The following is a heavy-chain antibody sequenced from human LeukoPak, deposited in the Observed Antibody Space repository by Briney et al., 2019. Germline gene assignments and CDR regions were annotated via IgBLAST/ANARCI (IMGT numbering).Heavy chain of an antibody. Sequence: AGGSLRLSCAASGFTFGSFEMNWVRQAPGKGLEWLSYISSSGSNKYYADSLKGRFTIFRDNAKNSLHLQMNSLTAEDTADYYCARDLGDYVGYDAFDTWGQGTRVTVSS. J-gene: IGHJ3*02. CDR3: ARDLGDYVGYDAFDT. CDR1: GFTFGSFE. CDR2: ISSSGSNK. D-gene: IGHD4-17*01. V-gene: IGHV3-48*03.